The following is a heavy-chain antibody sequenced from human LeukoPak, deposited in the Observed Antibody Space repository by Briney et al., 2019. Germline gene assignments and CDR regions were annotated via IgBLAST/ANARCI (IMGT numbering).Heavy chain of an antibody. CDR1: GFTLSSYA. J-gene: IGHJ4*02. CDR2: ISYDGSNK. Sequence: GGSLRLSCAASGFTLSSYAMHWVRQAPGKGLEWVAVISYDGSNKYYADSVRGRFTISRDNSKSTLFLQMNSLRVEDTAVYYCATEGSVNYYYDISGYYNHWGQGTLVTVSS. D-gene: IGHD3-22*01. V-gene: IGHV3-30-3*01. CDR3: ATEGSVNYYYDISGYYNH.